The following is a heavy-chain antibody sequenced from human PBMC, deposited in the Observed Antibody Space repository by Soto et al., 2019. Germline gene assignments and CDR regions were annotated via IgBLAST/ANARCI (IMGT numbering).Heavy chain of an antibody. Sequence: QVQLVQSGAEVKTPGSSVKVTCKASVGTFSNNVISWVRQAPGQGLEWMGGITRIFGTATTNYAQKFQGRITITADESTNTSYMELSSLRSEDTALYYCASGITVAFNHWGQGTLVTVSS. CDR2: ITRIFGTA. D-gene: IGHD6-19*01. J-gene: IGHJ4*02. CDR1: VGTFSNNV. V-gene: IGHV1-69*01. CDR3: ASGITVAFNH.